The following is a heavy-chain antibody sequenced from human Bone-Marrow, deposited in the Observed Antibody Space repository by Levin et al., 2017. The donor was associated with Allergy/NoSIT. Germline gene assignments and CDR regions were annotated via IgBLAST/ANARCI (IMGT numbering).Heavy chain of an antibody. CDR2: ISWDGNLK. J-gene: IGHJ5*01. Sequence: HAGGSLRLSCAASGFNSGFTFDDYAMHWVRQVPGKGLEWVSGISWDGNLKFYADSVKGRFTISRDNAKDSLSLQMNSLTVDDTAFYFCVKSWSNSWSGRFDSWGQGTLVTVSS. CDR1: GFNSGFTFDDYA. V-gene: IGHV3-9*01. CDR3: VKSWSNSWSGRFDS. D-gene: IGHD2-2*01.